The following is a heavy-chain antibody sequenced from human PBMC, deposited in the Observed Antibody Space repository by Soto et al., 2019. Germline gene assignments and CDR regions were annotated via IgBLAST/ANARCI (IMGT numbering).Heavy chain of an antibody. J-gene: IGHJ4*02. CDR2: IYYSGST. CDR3: ARHNYGSGSTYFDY. Sequence: SETQSLTCTVAGGSISSYYWSWIRQPPGKGLEWIGYIYYSGSTNYNPSLKSRVTISVDTSKNQFSLKLNSMTAADTAVYYCARHNYGSGSTYFDYWGQGTLVTVSS. V-gene: IGHV4-59*08. D-gene: IGHD3-10*01. CDR1: GGSISSYY.